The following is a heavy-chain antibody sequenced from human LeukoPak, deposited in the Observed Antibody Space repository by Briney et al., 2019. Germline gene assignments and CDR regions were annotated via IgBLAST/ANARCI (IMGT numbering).Heavy chain of an antibody. CDR2: INPNSGGT. V-gene: IGHV1-2*02. CDR1: GYSFTGYY. Sequence: ASVKVSFKSSGYSFTGYYMHWVRQAPGQGREWMGCINPNSGGTDYAQKFQGRVTMNRDTSISTAYMELSRLTSDDTAVYYCAGLSGYDPYYFDYWGQGTLVAVSS. D-gene: IGHD5-12*01. J-gene: IGHJ4*02. CDR3: AGLSGYDPYYFDY.